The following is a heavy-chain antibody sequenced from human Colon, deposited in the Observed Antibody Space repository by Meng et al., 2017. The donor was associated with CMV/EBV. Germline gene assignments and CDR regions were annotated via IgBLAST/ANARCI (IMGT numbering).Heavy chain of an antibody. CDR1: GFTFSSRW. CDR2: SNSDGSRT. V-gene: IGHV3-74*01. D-gene: IGHD2-2*03. J-gene: IGHJ3*02. Sequence: GESLKISCATSGFTFSSRWMHWVRQVPGKGLVWVSRSNSDGSRTTYADSVKGRFTISRDNAKNTLYLQMNSLRADDTAVYYCVRDGWGADVFDIWGQGTMVTVSS. CDR3: VRDGWGADVFDI.